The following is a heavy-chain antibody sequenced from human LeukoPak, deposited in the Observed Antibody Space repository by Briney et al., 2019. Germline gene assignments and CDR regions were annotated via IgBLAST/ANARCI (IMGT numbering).Heavy chain of an antibody. CDR2: LSGSGDIT. CDR3: ARDVGGYKLYYFDY. Sequence: GGSLRLSCGASGITFSSYAMSWVRQSPGKGLEWVSGLSGSGDITYYADSVKGRFTISRDNSKNTLYLQMNSLRAEDTAVYYCARDVGGYKLYYFDYWGQGTLVTVSS. J-gene: IGHJ4*02. V-gene: IGHV3-23*01. D-gene: IGHD2-2*02. CDR1: GITFSSYA.